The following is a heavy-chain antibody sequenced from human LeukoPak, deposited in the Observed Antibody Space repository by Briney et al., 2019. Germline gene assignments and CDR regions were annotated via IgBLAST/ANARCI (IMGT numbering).Heavy chain of an antibody. CDR3: ATRRREDDWSDSGNWFDP. V-gene: IGHV4-59*01. CDR1: GGSISSYY. D-gene: IGHD1-1*01. CDR2: IYYSGST. Sequence: PSETLSLTCTVSGGSISSYYWSWIRQPPGKGLEWIGYIYYSGSTTYNPSLRSRVTISVDTSKNQFFLKLSSVTAADTAVYYCATRRREDDWSDSGNWFDPWGQGTQVTVSS. J-gene: IGHJ5*02.